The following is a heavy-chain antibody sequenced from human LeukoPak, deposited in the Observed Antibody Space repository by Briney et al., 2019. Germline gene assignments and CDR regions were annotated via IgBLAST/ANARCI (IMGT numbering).Heavy chain of an antibody. CDR3: ARDRGSSGWFEFDY. Sequence: GGSLRLSCAASGFTSSSYWMSWVRQAPGKGLEWVANIKQDGSEKYYVDSVKGRFTISRDNAKNSLYLQMNSLRAEDTAVYYCARDRGSSGWFEFDYWGQGTLVTVSS. V-gene: IGHV3-7*01. J-gene: IGHJ4*02. D-gene: IGHD6-19*01. CDR1: GFTSSSYW. CDR2: IKQDGSEK.